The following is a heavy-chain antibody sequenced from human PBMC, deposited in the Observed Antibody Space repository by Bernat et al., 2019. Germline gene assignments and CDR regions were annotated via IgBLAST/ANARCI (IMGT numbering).Heavy chain of an antibody. J-gene: IGHJ4*02. Sequence: QVQLQESGPGLVKPSETLSLTCTVSGGSISSYYWSWIRQPPGKGLEWIGYIYYSGSTNYNPSLKSRVTISVDTSKNQFSLKLSSVTAADPAVYYCARDSSGWSYWGQGTLVTVSS. CDR1: GGSISSYY. CDR2: IYYSGST. V-gene: IGHV4-59*01. CDR3: ARDSSGWSY. D-gene: IGHD6-19*01.